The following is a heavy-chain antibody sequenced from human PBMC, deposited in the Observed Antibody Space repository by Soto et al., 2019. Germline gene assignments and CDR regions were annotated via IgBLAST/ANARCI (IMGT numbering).Heavy chain of an antibody. Sequence: EVQLLQSGGGLVQPGGPLRLSCMASGFPSSTYGFSTYAMTWVRHPPGKGLEWVSVITGSGSHSYYADSVKGRFTISRDNSRNTLFLQMDSLRADDTAVYFCAKGTSSEFLLSFDDWGHGTLVTVSS. CDR3: AKGTSSEFLLSFDD. J-gene: IGHJ4*01. CDR1: GFPSSTYGFSTYA. V-gene: IGHV3-23*01. D-gene: IGHD3-10*01. CDR2: ITGSGSHS.